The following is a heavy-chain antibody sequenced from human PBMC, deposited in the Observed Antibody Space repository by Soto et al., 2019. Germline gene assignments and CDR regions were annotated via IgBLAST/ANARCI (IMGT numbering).Heavy chain of an antibody. V-gene: IGHV1-18*01. D-gene: IGHD4-17*01. J-gene: IGHJ4*02. Sequence: SGAEAKKPGASVKVSCKASGYTFPTSTISWVRQAPGQGLEWMGWIKAYSGNTNYAQKLQGRVTMTTDTSTNTAYMELRSLTTDDTARYYCAIADYGDDDYWGQGTLVTVSS. CDR1: GYTFPTST. CDR2: IKAYSGNT. CDR3: AIADYGDDDY.